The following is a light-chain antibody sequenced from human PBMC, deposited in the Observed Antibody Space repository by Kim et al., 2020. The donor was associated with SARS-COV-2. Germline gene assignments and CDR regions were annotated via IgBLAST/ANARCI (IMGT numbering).Light chain of an antibody. CDR2: DNS. V-gene: IGLV1-40*01. CDR1: SSNIGAGYD. J-gene: IGLJ3*02. CDR3: QSYDSSLTGSGV. Sequence: VTSSGTGSSSNIGAGYDVHWYQQLPGTAPKLLIYDNSNRPSGVPDRFSGSKSGTSASLAITGLQAEDEADYYCQSYDSSLTGSGVFGGGTQLTVL.